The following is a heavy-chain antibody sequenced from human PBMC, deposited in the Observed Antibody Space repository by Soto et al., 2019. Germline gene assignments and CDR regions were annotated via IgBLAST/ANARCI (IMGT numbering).Heavy chain of an antibody. CDR1: GGSISSYY. CDR3: ATSYGNAWYTY. J-gene: IGHJ4*02. Sequence: SETLSLTCTVSGGSISSYYWGWIRQPPGKGLEWIGYIFYSGITNYNPSLESRVTISVDTSKNQFSLKVNSVTAADTAVYYCATSYGNAWYTYWGQGTQVTVSS. CDR2: IFYSGIT. V-gene: IGHV4-59*01. D-gene: IGHD6-13*01.